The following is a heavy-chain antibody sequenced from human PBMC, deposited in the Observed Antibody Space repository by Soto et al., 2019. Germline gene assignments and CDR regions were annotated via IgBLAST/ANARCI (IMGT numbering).Heavy chain of an antibody. J-gene: IGHJ3*02. CDR2: INPNSGGT. D-gene: IGHD6-19*01. CDR1: GYTFTGYY. V-gene: IGHV1-2*04. CDR3: ARQLSPLYSSGRTGAFDI. Sequence: ASVKVSCKASGYTFTGYYMHWVRQAPGQGLEWMGWINPNSGGTNYAQKFQGWVTMTRDTSISTAYMELSRLRSDDTAVYYCARQLSPLYSSGRTGAFDIWGQGTMVTVSS.